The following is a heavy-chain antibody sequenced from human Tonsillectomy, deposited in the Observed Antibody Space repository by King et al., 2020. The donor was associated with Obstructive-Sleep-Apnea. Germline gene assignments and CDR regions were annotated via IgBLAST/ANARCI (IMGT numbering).Heavy chain of an antibody. J-gene: IGHJ6*02. D-gene: IGHD6-13*01. CDR1: GFTFRSYG. Sequence: VQLVESGGGVVQPGRSLRLSCAASGFTFRSYGMHWVRQAPGKGLEWVAAIWYDGSNKYFAVSVKGRFTISRDNSKNTLYLQMNSLRAEDTAVYYCAKFVVAAGYYYYYAMDVWGQGTTVTVSS. V-gene: IGHV3-33*06. CDR2: IWYDGSNK. CDR3: AKFVVAAGYYYYYAMDV.